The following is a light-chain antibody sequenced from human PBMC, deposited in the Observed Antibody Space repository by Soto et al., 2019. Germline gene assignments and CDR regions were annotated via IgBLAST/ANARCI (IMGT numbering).Light chain of an antibody. CDR1: SSDIGSYHR. CDR2: EVS. CDR3: SSYTTSITVV. Sequence: QSALTQPPSVSGSPGQSVTISCTGTSSDIGSYHRVSWYQQPPGTAPKLIIYEVSNRPSGVPDRFSGSKSGNTASLTISGLQADDEADYYCSSYTTSITVVFGGGTKLTVL. V-gene: IGLV2-18*02. J-gene: IGLJ2*01.